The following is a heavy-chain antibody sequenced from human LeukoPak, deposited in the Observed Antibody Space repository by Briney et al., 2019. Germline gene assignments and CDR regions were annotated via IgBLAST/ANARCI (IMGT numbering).Heavy chain of an antibody. CDR2: IYTSGST. D-gene: IGHD3-16*01. CDR3: ARDIGDYVWGSYGC. J-gene: IGHJ4*02. V-gene: IGHV4-4*07. Sequence: SETLSLTCTVSGGSISSYYWSWIRQPAGKGLEWIGRIYTSGSTNYNPSLKSRVTMSVDTSKNQFSLKLSYVTAADTAVYYCARDIGDYVWGSYGCWGQGTLVTVSS. CDR1: GGSISSYY.